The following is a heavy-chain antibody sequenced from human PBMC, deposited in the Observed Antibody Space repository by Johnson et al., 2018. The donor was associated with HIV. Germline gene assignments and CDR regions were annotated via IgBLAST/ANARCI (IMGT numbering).Heavy chain of an antibody. CDR2: LSYDGSIK. CDR1: GFTFSTYA. D-gene: IGHD2-15*01. CDR3: STGDMVVVAGAMLLPLHDAFDI. Sequence: QVQLVESGGGVVQPGRSLRLSCAASGFTFSTYAMHWVRQVPGKGLEWVAVLSYDGSIKYYADSVRGRFTISRDNSKNTLYLQMNSLKIEDTAVYYSSTGDMVVVAGAMLLPLHDAFDIWGQGTVVTVSS. J-gene: IGHJ3*02. V-gene: IGHV3-30*04.